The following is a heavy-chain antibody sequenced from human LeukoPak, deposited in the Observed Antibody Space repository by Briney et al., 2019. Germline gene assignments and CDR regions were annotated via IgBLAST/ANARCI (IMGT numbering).Heavy chain of an antibody. J-gene: IGHJ4*02. CDR1: GASIASTSYY. V-gene: IGHV4-39*01. CDR3: AKHRRDSFWDY. Sequence: SETHALTCIVSGASIASTSYYWGWVRQPPGKGLEWIGSIYYTGTTYYNPSLESRVTISVDTSKNHFFLKLSAVTAADTSVYYCAKHRRDSFWDYWGQGSLVTVSS. CDR2: IYYTGTT. D-gene: IGHD2-21*02.